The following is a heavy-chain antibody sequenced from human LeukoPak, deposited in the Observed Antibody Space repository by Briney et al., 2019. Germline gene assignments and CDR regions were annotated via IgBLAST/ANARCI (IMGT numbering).Heavy chain of an antibody. J-gene: IGHJ4*02. CDR3: ARISGGWYLYCFDY. D-gene: IGHD6-19*01. V-gene: IGHV3-48*03. CDR1: GFTFSSYE. Sequence: TGGSLRLSCAASGFTFSSYEMNWVRQAPGKGLEWVSYISSSGSTIYYADPVKGRFTISRDNAKNSLYLQMNSLRAEDTAVYYCARISGGWYLYCFDYWGQGTLVTVSS. CDR2: ISSSGSTI.